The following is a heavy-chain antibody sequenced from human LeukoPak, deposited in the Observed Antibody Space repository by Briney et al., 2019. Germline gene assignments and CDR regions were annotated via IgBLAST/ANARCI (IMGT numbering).Heavy chain of an antibody. CDR1: GGSIRRYY. J-gene: IGHJ4*02. V-gene: IGHV4-59*08. CDR2: IHYTGST. CDR3: ARHSSSWYPDY. Sequence: SETLSLTCTVSGGSIRRYYWSWIRQPPGKGLGWIGYIHYTGSTNYNPSLKSRVTISVDTSKNQFSLQLSSVTATDTAVYFCARHSSSWYPDYWGQGTLVTVSS. D-gene: IGHD6-13*01.